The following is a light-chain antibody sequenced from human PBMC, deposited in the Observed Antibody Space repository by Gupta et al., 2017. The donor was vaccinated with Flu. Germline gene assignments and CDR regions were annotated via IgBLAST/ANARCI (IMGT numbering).Light chain of an antibody. CDR3: QERSMSLT. Sequence: EIVLTQSPATLSASPGERVTLSCRASETVRTFLAWYQQKSGQAPRLLIHDASNRAAGIPGRFSGSAYGTDFTLTSSSREDGDVGVYSVQERSMSLTFGGGTKVDI. J-gene: IGKJ4*01. CDR1: ETVRTF. CDR2: DAS. V-gene: IGKV3-11*01.